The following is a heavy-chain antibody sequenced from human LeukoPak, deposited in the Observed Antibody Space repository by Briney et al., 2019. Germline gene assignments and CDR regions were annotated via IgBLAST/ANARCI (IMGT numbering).Heavy chain of an antibody. V-gene: IGHV3-23*01. CDR1: GFTLSRYA. J-gene: IGHJ4*02. CDR2: INNYGGSR. CDR3: ANTGYCSGGSCYSVSLFDY. Sequence: GGSLRLSCAASGFTLSRYAMNWVRQVPGKGLEWVSSINNYGGSRNYADSVKGRFTISRDNSKNTLYLQMNSLRAEDTAVYYCANTGYCSGGSCYSVSLFDYWGQGTLVTVSS. D-gene: IGHD2-15*01.